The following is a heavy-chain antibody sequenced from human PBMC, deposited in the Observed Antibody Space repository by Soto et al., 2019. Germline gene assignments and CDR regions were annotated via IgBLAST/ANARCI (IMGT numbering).Heavy chain of an antibody. CDR3: ARLKNWNDAFDI. CDR2: IHPGDSDT. CDR1: GYSFTSYW. D-gene: IGHD1-1*01. J-gene: IGHJ3*02. Sequence: PGESLNPSCKGSGYSFTSYWIGWVRQMPGKGLEWMGIIHPGDSDTRYTASFQGQVTISADKSTRNAYLQWLTLKAADTAMYYYARLKNWNDAFDIWGQGTMVTVSS. V-gene: IGHV5-51*01.